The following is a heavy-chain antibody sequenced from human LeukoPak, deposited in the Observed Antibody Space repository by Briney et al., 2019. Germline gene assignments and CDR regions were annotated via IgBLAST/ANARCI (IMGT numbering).Heavy chain of an antibody. J-gene: IGHJ2*01. D-gene: IGHD2-2*01. V-gene: IGHV4-59*01. CDR1: GGSNSSYY. CDR2: IYYRGST. Sequence: PSETLSLTCTVSGGSNSSYYWSWIRQPPGKGLEWIGYIYYRGSTNYNPSLKSRVTISVDTSKNQFSLKLSSVTAADTAVYYCARAYPPRYCSSTSCQPYWYFDLWGRGTLVTISS. CDR3: ARAYPPRYCSSTSCQPYWYFDL.